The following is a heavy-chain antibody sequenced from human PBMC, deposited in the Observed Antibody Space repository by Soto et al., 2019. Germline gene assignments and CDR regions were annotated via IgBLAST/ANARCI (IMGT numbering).Heavy chain of an antibody. CDR3: ARDPGRGAPPFDY. CDR1: GFNFKNYG. Sequence: QVQLVESGGGVVQPGMSLRLACAASGFNFKNYGMHWVRQGPGKGLEWVALIWNDGKNRYYADSVQGRVTISRDNSKNPAYLQLNSLRVDDTAVSQCARDPGRGAPPFDYWGQGTRVTVSS. J-gene: IGHJ4*02. CDR2: IWNDGKNR. V-gene: IGHV3-33*01. D-gene: IGHD1-26*01.